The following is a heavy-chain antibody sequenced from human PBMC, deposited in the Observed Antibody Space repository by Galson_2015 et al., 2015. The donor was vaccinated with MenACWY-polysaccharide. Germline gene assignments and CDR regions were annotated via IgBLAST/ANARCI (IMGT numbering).Heavy chain of an antibody. J-gene: IGHJ3*02. CDR1: GFTFSDYY. CDR2: ISSSGSTI. Sequence: SLRLSCAASGFTFSDYYMSWIRQAPGKGLEWVSYISSSGSTIYYADSVKGRFTISRDNAKNSLYLQMNSLRAEDTAVYCCARDFGDYYDSSGYYGVPSAAYDIWGQETMVTVSS. V-gene: IGHV3-11*01. CDR3: ARDFGDYYDSSGYYGVPSAAYDI. D-gene: IGHD3-22*01.